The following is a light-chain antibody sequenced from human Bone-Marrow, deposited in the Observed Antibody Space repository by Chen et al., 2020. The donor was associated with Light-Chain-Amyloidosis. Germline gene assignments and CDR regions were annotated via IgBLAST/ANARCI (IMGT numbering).Light chain of an antibody. CDR1: SGVVRTYNY. J-gene: IGLJ1*01. V-gene: IGLV2-14*01. Sequence: QSALTQPASVSGSPGQSITISCTGTSGVVRTYNYVSWYQQRPGKALKIMIYAVSTRPSGVSKRFSGSKSGNTASLTIYGLQAEAEADYYCTSFTSSSSYVFGPGTKLTVL. CDR2: AVS. CDR3: TSFTSSSSYV.